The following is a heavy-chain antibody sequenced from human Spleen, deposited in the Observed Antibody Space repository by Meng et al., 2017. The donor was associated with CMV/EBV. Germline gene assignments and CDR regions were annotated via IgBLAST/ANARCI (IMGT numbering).Heavy chain of an antibody. V-gene: IGHV3-74*01. J-gene: IGHJ5*02. CDR2: INGDGTNT. CDR3: ARDQDYNDFWGGYYTTFDP. Sequence: FSNYWMHWVRQAPGKGLVWVSHINGDGTNTTYADSVKGRFTISRDNARNTLYMQMNSLRAEDTAIYYCARDQDYNDFWGGYYTTFDPWGQGTLVTVSS. D-gene: IGHD3-3*01. CDR1: FSNYW.